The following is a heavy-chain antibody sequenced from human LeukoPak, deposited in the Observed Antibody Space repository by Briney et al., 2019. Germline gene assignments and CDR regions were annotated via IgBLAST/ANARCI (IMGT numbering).Heavy chain of an antibody. J-gene: IGHJ4*02. Sequence: PGGSLRLSCAASGFTVSSNYMSRVRQAPGKGLEWVSVIYSGGSTYYADSVKGRFTISRDNSKNTLYLQMNSLRAEDTAVYYCARAPLRFLVSTSPLGYWGQGTLVTVSS. CDR2: IYSGGST. D-gene: IGHD3-3*01. CDR3: ARAPLRFLVSTSPLGY. CDR1: GFTVSSNY. V-gene: IGHV3-66*02.